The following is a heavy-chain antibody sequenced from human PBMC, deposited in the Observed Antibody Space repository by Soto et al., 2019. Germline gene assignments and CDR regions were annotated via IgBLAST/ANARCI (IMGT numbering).Heavy chain of an antibody. J-gene: IGHJ4*02. CDR2: ITSNGDST. CDR1: GFDFNKYA. CDR3: AKDSPSYTTSPFYFDS. V-gene: IGHV3-23*01. Sequence: GGSLRLSCAAFGFDFNKYAMTWVRQAPGKGLQWVSSITSNGDSTYYADSVKGRFTTSRDNSKNTLYLQMNSLRADDTAVFYCAKDSPSYTTSPFYFDSWGQGTLVTVSS. D-gene: IGHD2-2*02.